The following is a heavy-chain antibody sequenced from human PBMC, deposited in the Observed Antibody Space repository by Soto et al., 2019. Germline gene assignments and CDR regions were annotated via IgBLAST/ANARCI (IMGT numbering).Heavy chain of an antibody. CDR3: ARGAYSSSGGYGMDV. CDR1: GFTFSSYS. Sequence: EVQLVESGGGLVKPGGSLRLSCAASGFTFSSYSMNWVRQAPGKGLEWVSSISSSSTFTYYADSVKGRFTISRDNAKNSLYLQMNSLRAEDTAVYYCARGAYSSSGGYGMDVWGQGTTVTVSS. CDR2: ISSSSTFT. D-gene: IGHD6-13*01. V-gene: IGHV3-21*01. J-gene: IGHJ6*02.